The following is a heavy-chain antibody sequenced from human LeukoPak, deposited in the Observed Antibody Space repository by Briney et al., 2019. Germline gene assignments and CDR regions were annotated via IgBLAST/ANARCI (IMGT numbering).Heavy chain of an antibody. CDR3: ARYGGYSYGVDY. J-gene: IGHJ4*02. D-gene: IGHD5-18*01. Sequence: PSETLSPTCTVSGGSISSGSYYWSWIRQPAGKGLEWIGRIYTSGSTNYNPSLKSRVTTSVDTSKNQFSLKLSSVTVADTAVYYCARYGGYSYGVDYWGQGTLVTVSS. CDR1: GGSISSGSYY. V-gene: IGHV4-61*02. CDR2: IYTSGST.